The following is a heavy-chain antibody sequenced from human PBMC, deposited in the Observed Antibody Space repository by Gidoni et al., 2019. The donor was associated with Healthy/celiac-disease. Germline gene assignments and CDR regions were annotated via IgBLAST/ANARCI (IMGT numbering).Heavy chain of an antibody. CDR2: ISYDGSNK. V-gene: IGHV3-30*01. Sequence: SCAASGFTFSSYAMHWVRQAPGKGLEWVAVISYDGSNKYYADSVKGRFTISRDNSKNTLYLQMNSLRAEDTAMYYCASPPPYSGYDYYYYYGMDVWGQGTTVTVSS. D-gene: IGHD5-12*01. J-gene: IGHJ6*02. CDR3: ASPPPYSGYDYYYYYGMDV. CDR1: GFTFSSYA.